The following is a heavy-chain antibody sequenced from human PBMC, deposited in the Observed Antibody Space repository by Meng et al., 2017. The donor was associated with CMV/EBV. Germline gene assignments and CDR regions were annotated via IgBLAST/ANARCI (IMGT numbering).Heavy chain of an antibody. CDR3: ARRYGSTNWFDP. D-gene: IGHD4-17*01. CDR1: GGSISSSSYY. J-gene: IGHJ5*02. CDR2: IYYSGST. Sequence: TVSGGSISSSSYYWGWIRQPPGKGLEWIGSIYYSGSTYYNPSLKSQVTISVDTSKNQFSLKLSSVTAADTAVYYCARRYGSTNWFDPWGQGTLVTVSS. V-gene: IGHV4-39*07.